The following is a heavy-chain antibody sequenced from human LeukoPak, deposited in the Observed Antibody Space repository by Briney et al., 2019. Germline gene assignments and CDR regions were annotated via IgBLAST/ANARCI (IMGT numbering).Heavy chain of an antibody. Sequence: GVSLRLFCATSGFTFSDYSMNCVRQAPGKGLEWVSYISSTSNTIYYADSVKGRFTISRDNAKNSLYLQMNSLRAEDTAVYYCSRFSSVAAQYWGQGTLVTVSS. CDR1: GFTFSDYS. D-gene: IGHD6-6*01. CDR2: ISSTSNTI. CDR3: SRFSSVAAQY. J-gene: IGHJ4*02. V-gene: IGHV3-48*01.